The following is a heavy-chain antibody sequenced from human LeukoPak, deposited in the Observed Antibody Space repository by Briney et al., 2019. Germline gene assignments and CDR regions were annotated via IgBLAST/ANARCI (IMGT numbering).Heavy chain of an antibody. CDR3: ARGDRIAAVPDY. J-gene: IGHJ4*02. Sequence: ASVKVSCKASGYTFTSYAMHWVRQAPGPRLEWMGWINAGNGDTKYSQKFQGRVTITRDTSASTAYMELSSLRSEDTAVCYCARGDRIAAVPDYWGQGTLVTVSS. V-gene: IGHV1-3*01. CDR1: GYTFTSYA. D-gene: IGHD6-13*01. CDR2: INAGNGDT.